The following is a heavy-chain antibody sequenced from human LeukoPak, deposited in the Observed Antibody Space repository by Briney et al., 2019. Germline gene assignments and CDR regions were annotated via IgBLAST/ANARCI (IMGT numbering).Heavy chain of an antibody. Sequence: SETLSLTCAVSGGSIGDSYWWTWVRQPPGKGLEWIGEIYHSGSTNYSPSLKGRVTISLDKSKNQFSLKLNSMTAADTAVYYCARLGHRGQWLVPGDYWGQGTLVTVSS. J-gene: IGHJ4*02. CDR3: ARLGHRGQWLVPGDY. D-gene: IGHD6-19*01. CDR1: GGSIGDSYW. V-gene: IGHV4-4*02. CDR2: IYHSGST.